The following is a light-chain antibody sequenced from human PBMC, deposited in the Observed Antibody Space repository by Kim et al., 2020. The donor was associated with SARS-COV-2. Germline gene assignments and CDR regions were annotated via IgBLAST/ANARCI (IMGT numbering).Light chain of an antibody. CDR2: QDT. V-gene: IGLV3-1*01. Sequence: GSPVKTASITCSDNELGDKFICWYQQRPGQSPVLVVYQDTKRPSGFPKRFSGSNSGNTATLTISGTQAMDEADYSCQAWDISTVVFGGGTQLTVL. CDR3: QAWDISTVV. CDR1: ELGDKF. J-gene: IGLJ3*02.